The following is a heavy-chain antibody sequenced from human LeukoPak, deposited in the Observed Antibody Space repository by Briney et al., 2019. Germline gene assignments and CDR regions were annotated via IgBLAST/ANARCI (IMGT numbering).Heavy chain of an antibody. Sequence: ASVKVSCKASGYTFTSYGICWVRQAPGQGLEWMGWISTYNGKTNYAQKIQGRVTMTTDTSTSTAYMELRSLRSDDTAVYYCAKDHNGSGSFDYWGQGTLVTVSS. CDR2: ISTYNGKT. D-gene: IGHD3-10*01. CDR1: GYTFTSYG. J-gene: IGHJ4*02. CDR3: AKDHNGSGSFDY. V-gene: IGHV1-18*01.